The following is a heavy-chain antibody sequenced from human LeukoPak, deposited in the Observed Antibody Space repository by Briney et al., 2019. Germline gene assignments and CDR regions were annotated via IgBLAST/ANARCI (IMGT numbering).Heavy chain of an antibody. V-gene: IGHV3-20*01. J-gene: IGHJ4*02. CDR2: INWNGGST. CDR3: ARGGWRGSSSWYIY. Sequence: GGSLRLSCAASGFTFSSYAMSWVRQAPGKGLEWVSDINWNGGSTGYADSVKGRFTISRDNAKNSLYLQMNSLRAEDTALYHCARGGWRGSSSWYIYWGQGTLVTVSS. D-gene: IGHD6-13*01. CDR1: GFTFSSYA.